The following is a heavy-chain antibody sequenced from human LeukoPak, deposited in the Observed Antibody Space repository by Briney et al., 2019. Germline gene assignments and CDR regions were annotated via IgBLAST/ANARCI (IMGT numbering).Heavy chain of an antibody. CDR1: GFTFDDYA. Sequence: LRLSCAASGFTFDDYAMHWVRPAPGKGLEWVSGISWNSGSIGYADSVKGRLTISRDNAKNSLYLQMNSLRAEDTALYYCAKGDLSYDFWSGYKGAFDIWGQGTMVTVSS. V-gene: IGHV3-9*01. D-gene: IGHD3-3*01. J-gene: IGHJ3*02. CDR3: AKGDLSYDFWSGYKGAFDI. CDR2: ISWNSGSI.